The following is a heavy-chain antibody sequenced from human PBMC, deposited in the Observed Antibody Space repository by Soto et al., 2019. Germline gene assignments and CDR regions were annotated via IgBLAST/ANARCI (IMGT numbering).Heavy chain of an antibody. CDR3: ARLTLINLSGLSYSYHYIGV. J-gene: IGHJ6*03. CDR1: GDSLSNYY. CDR2: IYYSGNT. D-gene: IGHD3-22*01. V-gene: IGHV4-59*08. Sequence: SETLSLTCTVSGDSLSNYYWSWIRQPPGKGLEWIGYIYYSGNTIYDPSLKSRVTMSVDTSKNQFSLTLSSVTAADTAVYFCARLTLINLSGLSYSYHYIGVWGKGTTVTVSS.